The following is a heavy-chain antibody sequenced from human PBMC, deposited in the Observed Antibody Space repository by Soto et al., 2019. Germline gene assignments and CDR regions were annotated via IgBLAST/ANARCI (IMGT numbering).Heavy chain of an antibody. V-gene: IGHV1-69*12. CDR3: ARDNDRIQLGGIYYYILDV. CDR2: IMPIFRTP. Sequence: QVQLEQSGAEVKKPGSSVKVSCKASGGTFSNSAISWVRQAPGQGLEWMGGIMPIFRTPDYAQKFPGRVTVTAGESTSPAYMEFSGCGSDDTAVYYCARDNDRIQLGGIYYYILDVWGQGTTVTVSS. CDR1: GGTFSNSA. J-gene: IGHJ6*02. D-gene: IGHD5-18*01.